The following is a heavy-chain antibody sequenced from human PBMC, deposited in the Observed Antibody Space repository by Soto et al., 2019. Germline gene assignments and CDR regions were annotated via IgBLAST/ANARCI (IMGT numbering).Heavy chain of an antibody. CDR1: GCTCSGYW. D-gene: IGHD3-10*02. CDR2: IKSDGSGT. J-gene: IGHJ4*02. V-gene: IGHV3-74*03. Sequence: GGLRLSCTASGCTCSGYWVHWVLQTPGKGLEWVSRIKSDGSGTTYADSVNGRFSISRDNAKNTVYLQMDSLRVEDTAVYYCGRNAIFVRGVPDEYWGQGPPVTVSS. CDR3: GRNAIFVRGVPDEY.